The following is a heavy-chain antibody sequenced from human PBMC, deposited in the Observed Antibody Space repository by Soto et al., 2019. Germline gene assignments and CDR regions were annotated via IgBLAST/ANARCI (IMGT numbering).Heavy chain of an antibody. Sequence: QITLKESGPTLVEPTQTLTLTCSFSGFSLTNSGVGVGWFRQAPGKALEGLGIIYWDNDRQYNPSLKTRLTITKENSKNQVDLTMNYLKPLDTGTYYCAQRVTYFGSGGVDCFDPWGQGTPVTVS. D-gene: IGHD3-10*01. CDR2: IYWDNDR. CDR1: GFSLTNSGVG. J-gene: IGHJ5*02. V-gene: IGHV2-5*02. CDR3: AQRVTYFGSGGVDCFDP.